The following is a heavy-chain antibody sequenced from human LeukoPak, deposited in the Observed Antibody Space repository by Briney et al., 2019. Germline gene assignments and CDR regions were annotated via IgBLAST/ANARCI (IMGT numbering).Heavy chain of an antibody. Sequence: PSETLSLTCTVSGGSISSYYWSWIRQPPGKGLEWIGYIYYSGSTNYNPSLKSQVTISVDTSKNQFSLKLSSVTAADTAVYYCARLDLGYCSGGSCYSDWFDPWGQGTLVTVSS. CDR2: IYYSGST. D-gene: IGHD2-15*01. CDR3: ARLDLGYCSGGSCYSDWFDP. J-gene: IGHJ5*02. CDR1: GGSISSYY. V-gene: IGHV4-59*08.